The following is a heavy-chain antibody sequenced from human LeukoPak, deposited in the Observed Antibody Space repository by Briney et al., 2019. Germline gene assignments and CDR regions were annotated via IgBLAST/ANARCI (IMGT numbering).Heavy chain of an antibody. Sequence: SATLSLTCPVSGGSISSYYWSWIRQPAGKGLEWIGRIYTSGSTNYNPSLKSRVTMSVDTSKNQFSLKLSSVTAADTAVYYCGVVAASYYYYGMDVWGQGTTVTVSS. D-gene: IGHD2-15*01. CDR2: IYTSGST. V-gene: IGHV4-4*07. J-gene: IGHJ6*02. CDR1: GGSISSYY. CDR3: GVVAASYYYYGMDV.